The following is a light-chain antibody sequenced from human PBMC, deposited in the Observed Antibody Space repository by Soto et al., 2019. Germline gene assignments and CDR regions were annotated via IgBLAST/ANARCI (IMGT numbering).Light chain of an antibody. J-gene: IGKJ2*01. CDR2: AAS. V-gene: IGKV1-39*01. CDR3: QQSHGIPYT. CDR1: QSISTY. Sequence: DIQMTQSPFSLSASEGDRVTITCRASQSISTYVNWYQQKAAKAPKLLIYAASRLQSEVPSRFVGGGSDTEFTLTITSLQPEYFATYYCQQSHGIPYTFGQGTKLEIK.